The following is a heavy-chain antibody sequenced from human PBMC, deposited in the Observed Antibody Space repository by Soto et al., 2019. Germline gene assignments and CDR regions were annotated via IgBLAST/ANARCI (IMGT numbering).Heavy chain of an antibody. J-gene: IGHJ4*02. CDR2: IIPNFGTA. CDR3: ARGDAGRQQLVHPFDY. Sequence: VKVSCKAAGVTFPSPAISSVRQAPGQGLEWMGGIIPNFGTANDAQKFQGRVTITADESTSTAYMELSSLRSEDTAVYYCARGDAGRQQLVHPFDYWGRGTLVTVSS. D-gene: IGHD6-13*01. CDR1: GVTFPSPA. V-gene: IGHV1-69*13.